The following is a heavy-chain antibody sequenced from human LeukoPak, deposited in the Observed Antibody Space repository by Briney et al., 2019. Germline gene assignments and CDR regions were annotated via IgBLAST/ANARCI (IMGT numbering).Heavy chain of an antibody. CDR1: GGTFSSYA. D-gene: IGHD3-10*01. Sequence: GASVKVSCTASGGTFSSYAISWVRRAPGQGLEWMGGIIPIFGTANYAQKFQGRVTITADKSTSTAYMELSSLRSEDTAVYYCARARGSGSYDFDYWGQGTLVTVSS. CDR2: IIPIFGTA. CDR3: ARARGSGSYDFDY. J-gene: IGHJ4*02. V-gene: IGHV1-69*06.